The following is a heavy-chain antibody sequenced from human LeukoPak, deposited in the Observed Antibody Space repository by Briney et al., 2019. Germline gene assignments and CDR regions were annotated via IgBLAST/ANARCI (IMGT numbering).Heavy chain of an antibody. CDR1: GFTFSSYA. D-gene: IGHD6-19*01. CDR2: ISYDGSNK. CDR3: AKALTSGWYLDAFNI. J-gene: IGHJ3*02. V-gene: IGHV3-30*04. Sequence: HTGRSLRLSCAASGFTFSSYAMHWVRQAPGKGLEWVAVISYDGSNKYYADSVKGRFTISRDNSKNTLFLEMNSLRAEDTAVYYCAKALTSGWYLDAFNIWGQGTMVTVSS.